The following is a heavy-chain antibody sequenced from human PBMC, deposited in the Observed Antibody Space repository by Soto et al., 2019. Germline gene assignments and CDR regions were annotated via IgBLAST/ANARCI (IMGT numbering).Heavy chain of an antibody. J-gene: IGHJ3*02. Sequence: KPSGTLRLTGMEGKSVIIGGRWILIKQPPGKGLEWIGHIYYSGSTNYNPSLKSRVTISVDTSKNQFSLKMTSVTAADTAVYYCASALSSYGSLDACDIWGRGTVLPVSS. D-gene: IGHD3-10*01. CDR2: IYYSGST. CDR3: ASALSSYGSLDACDI. V-gene: IGHV4-59*01. CDR1: KSVIIGGR.